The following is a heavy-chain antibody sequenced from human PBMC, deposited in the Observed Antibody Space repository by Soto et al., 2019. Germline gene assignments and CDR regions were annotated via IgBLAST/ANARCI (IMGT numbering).Heavy chain of an antibody. V-gene: IGHV3-13*01. D-gene: IGHD6-19*01. Sequence: PWGSLRLSCAASGFAFISYALHCCRRAPGKCLEWVSAIGTGGDTYYADSVMGRFTISRDNAKKSLYLHMNSLIAEDMAVYYCARDLGVAVAGPWNRRWGQGTLVTVSS. CDR1: GFAFISYA. CDR3: ARDLGVAVAGPWNRR. CDR2: IGTGGDT. J-gene: IGHJ4*02.